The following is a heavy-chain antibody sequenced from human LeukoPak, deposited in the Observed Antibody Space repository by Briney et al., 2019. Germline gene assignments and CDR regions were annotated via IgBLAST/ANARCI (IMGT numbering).Heavy chain of an antibody. D-gene: IGHD6-13*01. CDR2: INPSGGST. CDR3: ARATSPSWYSSTLFDY. CDR1: GYTSTSYY. J-gene: IGHJ4*02. V-gene: IGHV1-46*01. Sequence: ASVKVSCKASGYTSTSYYMHWVRQAPGQGLEWMGIINPSGGSTSYAQKFQGRVTMTRDTSTSTVYMELSSLRSEDTAVYYCARATSPSWYSSTLFDYWGQGTLVTVSS.